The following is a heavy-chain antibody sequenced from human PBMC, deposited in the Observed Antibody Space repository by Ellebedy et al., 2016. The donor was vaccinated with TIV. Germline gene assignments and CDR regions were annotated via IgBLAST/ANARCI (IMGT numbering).Heavy chain of an antibody. J-gene: IGHJ4*02. CDR1: GFTVSSSY. V-gene: IGHV3-53*01. D-gene: IGHD5-18*01. Sequence: GESLKISCVASGFTVSSSYMSWVRQAPGKWLEWVSTIYRGPYYADAVKGRFTISRDNSKNTVDLQMNSLRADDTALYFCARDTGGYSYVNWGQGTLVTVSS. CDR3: ARDTGGYSYVN. CDR2: IYRGP.